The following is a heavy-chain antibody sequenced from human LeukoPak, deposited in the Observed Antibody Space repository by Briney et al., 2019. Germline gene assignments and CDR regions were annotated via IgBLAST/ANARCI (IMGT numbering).Heavy chain of an antibody. J-gene: IGHJ4*02. D-gene: IGHD1-26*01. V-gene: IGHV3-11*01. CDR3: ARWGGATSHFAS. CDR2: IGQSGSNN. CDR1: GFTFSDHH. Sequence: PGGALRLSCAASGFTFSDHHMSGIRLAPGKGLEWISDIGQSGSNNYYAGSVKGRFTISRDNANNSLLLQMNALRGQDTAMYYCARWGGATSHFASWGQGTLVTVSS.